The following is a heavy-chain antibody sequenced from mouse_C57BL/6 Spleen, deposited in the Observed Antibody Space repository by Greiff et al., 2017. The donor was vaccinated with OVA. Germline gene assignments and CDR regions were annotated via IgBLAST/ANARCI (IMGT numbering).Heavy chain of an antibody. J-gene: IGHJ4*01. D-gene: IGHD2-4*01. Sequence: EVQLQQSGPELVKPGASVKISCKASGYTFTDYYMNWVKQSHGKSLEWIGDINPNNGGTSYNQKFKGKATLTVDKSSSTAYMELRSLTSEDSAVYYCARGGDYDALYAMDYWGQGTSVTVSS. CDR3: ARGGDYDALYAMDY. CDR2: INPNNGGT. CDR1: GYTFTDYY. V-gene: IGHV1-26*01.